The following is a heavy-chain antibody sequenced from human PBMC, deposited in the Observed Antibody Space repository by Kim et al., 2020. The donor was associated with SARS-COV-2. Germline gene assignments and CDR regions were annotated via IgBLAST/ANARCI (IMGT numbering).Heavy chain of an antibody. Sequence: SETLSLTCAVYGGSFSGYYWSWIRQPPGKGLEWIGEINHSGSTNYNPSLKSRVTISVDTSKNQFSLKLSSVTAADTAVYYCARRGDYDILTGYSGGYDRGYYFDYWGQGTLVTVSS. CDR2: INHSGST. CDR1: GGSFSGYY. V-gene: IGHV4-34*01. J-gene: IGHJ4*02. CDR3: ARRGDYDILTGYSGGYDRGYYFDY. D-gene: IGHD3-9*01.